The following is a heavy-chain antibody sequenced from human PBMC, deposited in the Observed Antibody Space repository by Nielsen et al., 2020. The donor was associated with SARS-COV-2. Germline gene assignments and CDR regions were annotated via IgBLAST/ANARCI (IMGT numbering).Heavy chain of an antibody. CDR3: ASDPSYASSWLHYFDF. CDR1: GFTFNTYA. D-gene: IGHD5-12*01. CDR2: ISASSANI. Sequence: GGSLRLSCAASGFTFNTYAMTWVRQAPGKGLEWVAYISASSANIHYAASVNGRFTVSRDNAKNSLYLQMNNLRDEDTAVYYCASDPSYASSWLHYFDFWGQGTLVTVSS. J-gene: IGHJ4*02. V-gene: IGHV3-48*02.